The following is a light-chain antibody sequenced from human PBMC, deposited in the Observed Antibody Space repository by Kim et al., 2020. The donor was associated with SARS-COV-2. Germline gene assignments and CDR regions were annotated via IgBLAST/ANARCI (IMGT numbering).Light chain of an antibody. Sequence: DIQMTQSPSSLSASVGDSVTITCRASQSISSYLNWYQQKPGKAPSLLINGAVTLQSGVPSRFSGSGSGTDFTLTINSLQPEDFATYYCQQSYSTPLTFGGGTKVDIK. CDR1: QSISSY. CDR3: QQSYSTPLT. CDR2: GAV. J-gene: IGKJ4*01. V-gene: IGKV1-39*01.